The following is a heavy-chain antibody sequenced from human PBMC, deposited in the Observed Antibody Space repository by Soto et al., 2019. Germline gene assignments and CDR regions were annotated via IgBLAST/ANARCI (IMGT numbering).Heavy chain of an antibody. V-gene: IGHV3-49*04. Sequence: PGGSLRLSCAASGFTFTSYAMNWVRQAPGKGLEWVGFIRSKAYGGTTEYAASVKGRFTISRDDSKSIAYLQMNSLKTEDTAVYYCTSPLVDYGPPPTPDYYYYYGMDVWGQGTTVTVSS. CDR1: GFTFTSYA. D-gene: IGHD4-17*01. CDR3: TSPLVDYGPPPTPDYYYYYGMDV. CDR2: IRSKAYGGTT. J-gene: IGHJ6*02.